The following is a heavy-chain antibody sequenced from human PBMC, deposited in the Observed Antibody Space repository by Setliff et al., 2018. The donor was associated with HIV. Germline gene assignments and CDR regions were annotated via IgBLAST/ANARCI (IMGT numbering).Heavy chain of an antibody. V-gene: IGHV1-8*03. J-gene: IGHJ4*02. CDR2: MNPNSGNT. CDR1: GYTFTNFD. Sequence: ASVKVSCKASGYTFTNFDINWVRQATGQGLEWMGWMNPNSGNTGDARKFQGRVAITRNNSISTAYMELSSLRSEDTAVYYCATNPHYFDRSGYYSWFYFDFWGQGTLVTVSS. D-gene: IGHD3-22*01. CDR3: ATNPHYFDRSGYYSWFYFDF.